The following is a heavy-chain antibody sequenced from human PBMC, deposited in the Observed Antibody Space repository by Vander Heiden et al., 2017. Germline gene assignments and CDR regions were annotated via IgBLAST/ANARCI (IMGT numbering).Heavy chain of an antibody. Sequence: EVQLVESGGGLVQPGGSLRLSCAASGFTFSSYWMSWVSQAPGKGLEWVANIKQDGSEKYYVDSVKGRFTISRDNAKNSLYLQMNSLRAEDTAVYYCARVRLRGVIIFDYWGQGTLVTVSS. CDR3: ARVRLRGVIIFDY. CDR1: GFTFSSYW. D-gene: IGHD3-10*01. J-gene: IGHJ4*02. V-gene: IGHV3-7*01. CDR2: IKQDGSEK.